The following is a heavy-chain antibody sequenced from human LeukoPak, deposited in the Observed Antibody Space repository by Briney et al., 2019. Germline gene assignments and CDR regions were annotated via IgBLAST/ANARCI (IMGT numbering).Heavy chain of an antibody. V-gene: IGHV3-30-3*01. CDR2: ISYDGSNK. J-gene: IGHJ4*02. CDR1: GFTFSSYA. CDR3: ARDPYSSSCHEY. D-gene: IGHD6-13*01. Sequence: GGSLRLSCAASGFTFSSYAMHWVRQAPGKGLEWVAVISYDGSNKYYADSVKGRFTISRDNSKNTLYLQMNSLRAEDTAVYYCARDPYSSSCHEYWGQGTLVTVSS.